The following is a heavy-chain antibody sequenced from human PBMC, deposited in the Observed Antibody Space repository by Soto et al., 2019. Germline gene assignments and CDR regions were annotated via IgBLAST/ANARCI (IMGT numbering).Heavy chain of an antibody. CDR1: GFTFGSYA. J-gene: IGHJ4*02. V-gene: IGHV3-23*01. D-gene: IGHD5-12*01. CDR2: VSGSGDST. Sequence: EVQLLESGGGLVQPGGSLRLSCAASGFTFGSYAMAWVRQAPGKGLEWVSSVSGSGDSTYYADSVWGRFTISRDNSKNTLFLQMNSLRAEDTALYYCAKDDADYYIVSTIGGVDYWGQGTLVTVSS. CDR3: AKDDADYYIVSTIGGVDY.